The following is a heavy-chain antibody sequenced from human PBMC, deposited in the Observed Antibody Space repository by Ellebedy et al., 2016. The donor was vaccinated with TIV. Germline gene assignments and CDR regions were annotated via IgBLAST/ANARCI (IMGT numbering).Heavy chain of an antibody. Sequence: KVSXKASGYTFTTYGISWVRQMPGKGLEWMGRIDPSDPRGSYTTYSPSFQGHVTISTDNSISTAYLQWSSLKASDTAIYYCARHELGSNAAFDSWGQGTLVTVSS. V-gene: IGHV5-10-1*01. J-gene: IGHJ4*02. CDR2: IDPSDPRGSYT. CDR3: ARHELGSNAAFDS. D-gene: IGHD7-27*01. CDR1: GYTFTTYG.